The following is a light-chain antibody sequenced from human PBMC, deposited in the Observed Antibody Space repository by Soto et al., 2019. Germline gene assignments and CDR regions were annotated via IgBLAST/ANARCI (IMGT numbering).Light chain of an antibody. CDR1: SSNIGAGYD. Sequence: QSVLTQPPSVSGAPGQRVTISCTGSSSNIGAGYDVHWYQQLPGTAPKLLIYGNSNRPSGVPDRFSGSKSGTSASLAITGLQAEDEDADYCQSYDSSLSGYVFGTGTKVTVL. J-gene: IGLJ1*01. V-gene: IGLV1-40*01. CDR2: GNS. CDR3: QSYDSSLSGYV.